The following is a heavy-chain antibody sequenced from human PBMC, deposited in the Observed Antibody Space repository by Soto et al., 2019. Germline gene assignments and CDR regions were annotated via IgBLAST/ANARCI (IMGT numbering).Heavy chain of an antibody. J-gene: IGHJ4*02. V-gene: IGHV1-69*01. D-gene: IGHD3-22*01. CDR1: GGTFSSYA. CDR3: ARGADGDYDSSCYYYFDY. Sequence: QVQLVQSGAEVKKPGSSVKVSCKASGGTFSSYAISWVRQAPGQGLEWMGGIIPIFGTANYAQKFQGRVTITADESTSTAYMELSSLRSEDTAVYYCARGADGDYDSSCYYYFDYWGQGTLVTVSS. CDR2: IIPIFGTA.